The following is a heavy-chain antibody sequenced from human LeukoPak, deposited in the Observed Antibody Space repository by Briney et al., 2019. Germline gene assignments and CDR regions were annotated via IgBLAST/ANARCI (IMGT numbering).Heavy chain of an antibody. J-gene: IGHJ4*02. CDR3: VKGLVQTTMSYSVDY. CDR2: ISSDGSKN. D-gene: IGHD1-1*01. V-gene: IGHV3-30*18. Sequence: GRSLRLSCAASGFTFTNYAMHWVRQTPGKGLEWVALISSDGSKNIYADPVKGRFTVSRDNSKNTLYLQMNSLRAEDTAVYYCVKGLVQTTMSYSVDYWGQGALVTVSS. CDR1: GFTFTNYA.